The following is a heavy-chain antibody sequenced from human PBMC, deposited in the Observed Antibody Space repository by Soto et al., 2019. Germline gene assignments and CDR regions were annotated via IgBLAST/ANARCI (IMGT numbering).Heavy chain of an antibody. Sequence: QVQLVQSGAEVKKPGSSVKVSCKASGGTFSSYAISWVRQAPGQGPEWMGGIIPIFGTANYAQKFQGRVTITADESTSTAYMELSSLRSEDTAVYYCASSMNGYCSSTSCYPPDYWGQGTLVTVSS. V-gene: IGHV1-69*01. CDR1: GGTFSSYA. CDR3: ASSMNGYCSSTSCYPPDY. CDR2: IIPIFGTA. D-gene: IGHD2-2*01. J-gene: IGHJ4*02.